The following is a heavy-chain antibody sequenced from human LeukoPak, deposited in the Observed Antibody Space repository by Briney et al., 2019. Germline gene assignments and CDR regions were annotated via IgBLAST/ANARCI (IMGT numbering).Heavy chain of an antibody. J-gene: IGHJ5*02. CDR1: GFTFSSYW. Sequence: GGSLRLSCAASGFTFSSYWMHWVRQAPGKGRVWVSRINSDGSSTSYADSVKGRFTISRDNAKNTLYLQMNSLRAEDTAVYYCARDGETRFTYYSSWGQGTLVTVSS. CDR2: INSDGSST. V-gene: IGHV3-74*01. D-gene: IGHD3-10*01. CDR3: ARDGETRFTYYSS.